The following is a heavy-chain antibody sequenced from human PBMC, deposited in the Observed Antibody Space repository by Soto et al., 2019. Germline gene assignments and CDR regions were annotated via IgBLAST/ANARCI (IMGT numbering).Heavy chain of an antibody. Sequence: QVQLVQSGAEVKNPGSSVKVSCKASAGTFSSYAISWVRQAPGQGLEWMGRIIPIFGTSNYAQTFQGRVTITADESTRTAYMELSSLRSEDTAVYYCARAVVVTATQHYYYGMDVWGQGTTVTVSS. V-gene: IGHV1-69*01. D-gene: IGHD2-21*02. J-gene: IGHJ6*02. CDR3: ARAVVVTATQHYYYGMDV. CDR2: IIPIFGTS. CDR1: AGTFSSYA.